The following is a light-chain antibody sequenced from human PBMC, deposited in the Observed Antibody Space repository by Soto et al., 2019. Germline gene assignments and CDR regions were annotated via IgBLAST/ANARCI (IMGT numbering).Light chain of an antibody. J-gene: IGKJ1*01. CDR1: QSVSNNY. CDR3: QQYGSSGT. Sequence: EIVLTQSPCTLSLSPGERATLSCRASQSVSNNYLAWYQQKPGQAPRLLIYGASNRATGIPDRFSGSGSGTDFTLTICRLEPEDIAVYYSQQYGSSGTFGQGAKVDIK. V-gene: IGKV3-20*01. CDR2: GAS.